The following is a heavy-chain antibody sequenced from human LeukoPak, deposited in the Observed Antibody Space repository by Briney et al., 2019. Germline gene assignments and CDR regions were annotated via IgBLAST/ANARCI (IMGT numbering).Heavy chain of an antibody. CDR3: ARGADGSYTLFDY. J-gene: IGHJ4*02. V-gene: IGHV3-48*01. CDR1: GFILSSYS. D-gene: IGHD1-26*01. Sequence: GGSLSLSRAPSGFILSSYSMTSVRQAPGKGLEWISYISGDSGSIYYGDPAKGRFTISRDNAKISLYLQMNSLRAEDTAVYYCARGADGSYTLFDYWGQGTLVTVSS. CDR2: ISGDSGSI.